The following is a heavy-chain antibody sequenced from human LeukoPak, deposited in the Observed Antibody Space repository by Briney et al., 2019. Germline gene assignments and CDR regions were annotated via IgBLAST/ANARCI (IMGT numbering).Heavy chain of an antibody. CDR2: INHSGST. J-gene: IGHJ4*02. CDR3: AQLGGSYRRPFDY. Sequence: SETLSLTCAVYGGSFSGYYWSWIRQPPGKGLEWIGEINHSGSTNYNPSLKSRVTISVDTSKNQFSLKLSSVTAADTAVYYCAQLGGSYRRPFDYWGQGTLVTVSS. V-gene: IGHV4-34*01. D-gene: IGHD3-16*02. CDR1: GGSFSGYY.